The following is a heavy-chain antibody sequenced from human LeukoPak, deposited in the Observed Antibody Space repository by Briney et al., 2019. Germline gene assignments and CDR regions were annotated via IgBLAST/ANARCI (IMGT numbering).Heavy chain of an antibody. Sequence: SETLSLTCTVSGGSVSSGSYYWSWIRQPPGKGLEWIGYIYYSGSTNYNPSLKSRVTISVDTSKNQFSLKLSSVTAADTTVYYCARESPSSRGAYDYWGQGTLVTVSS. V-gene: IGHV4-61*01. CDR1: GGSVSSGSYY. D-gene: IGHD6-13*01. CDR2: IYYSGST. J-gene: IGHJ4*02. CDR3: ARESPSSRGAYDY.